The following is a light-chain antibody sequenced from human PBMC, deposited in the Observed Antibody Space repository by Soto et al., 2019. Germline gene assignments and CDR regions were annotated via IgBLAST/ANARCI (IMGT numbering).Light chain of an antibody. Sequence: ENVLTQSPGTVSLSQGYRSTLFCRCRQSLTNPYIAWYQQKPGQAPRLLMYDISSRATGIPDRFSGSGSGTDFTLTISRLEPEDFAVYYCQQYGSSPSTFGQGTRLEI. J-gene: IGKJ5*01. CDR3: QQYGSSPST. V-gene: IGKV3-20*01. CDR1: QSLTNPY. CDR2: DIS.